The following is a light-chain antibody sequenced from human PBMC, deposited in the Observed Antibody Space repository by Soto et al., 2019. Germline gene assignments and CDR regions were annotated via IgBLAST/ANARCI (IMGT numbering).Light chain of an antibody. CDR2: EVS. CDR1: SSNVGSYNR. V-gene: IGLV2-18*02. J-gene: IGLJ1*01. Sequence: QSALTQPPSLSGSPGQSVAISYTGTSSNVGSYNRVSWYQQPPGAAPKLMIYEVSNRPSGVPDRFSGSKSGNTASLTISGLQAEDEADYYCNSYTDSSTYVFGTGTKVTVL. CDR3: NSYTDSSTYV.